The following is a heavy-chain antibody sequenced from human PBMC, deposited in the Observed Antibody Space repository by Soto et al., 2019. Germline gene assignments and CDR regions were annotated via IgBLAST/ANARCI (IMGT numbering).Heavy chain of an antibody. V-gene: IGHV4-59*08. Sequence: VQLQKSGPGLVKPSETLSLTCTVSGGSISSYYWSWIRQPPGKGLEWIGYIFYSGSTNYNPSLKSRVTISVDTSKNQFSLKLSSVTAADTAVYYCARRYSSSSDYWGQGTLVTVSS. CDR3: ARRYSSSSDY. CDR2: IFYSGST. CDR1: GGSISSYY. D-gene: IGHD6-13*01. J-gene: IGHJ4*02.